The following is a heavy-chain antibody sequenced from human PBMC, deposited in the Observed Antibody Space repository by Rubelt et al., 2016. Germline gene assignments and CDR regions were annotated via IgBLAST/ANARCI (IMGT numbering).Heavy chain of an antibody. D-gene: IGHD6-6*01. Sequence: SGGSTYYADSVKGRFTISRDNSKNTLYLQMNSLRAEDTAVYYCVRVLQLVFPHFDYWGQGTLVTVSS. CDR3: VRVLQLVFPHFDY. CDR2: SGGST. J-gene: IGHJ4*02. V-gene: IGHV3-53*01.